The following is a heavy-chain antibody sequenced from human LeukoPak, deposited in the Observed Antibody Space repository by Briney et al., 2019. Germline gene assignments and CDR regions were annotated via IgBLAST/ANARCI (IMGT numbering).Heavy chain of an antibody. CDR1: GFTFSSYA. CDR2: ISGSGGST. Sequence: PGGSLRLSCAASGFTFSSYAMSWVRQAPGKGLEWVSAISGSGGSTYYADSVKGRFTISRDNSKNTLYLQMNSLRAEDTAVYYCAKGEIFGVVLEYFQHWGQGTLVTVSS. D-gene: IGHD3-3*01. CDR3: AKGEIFGVVLEYFQH. V-gene: IGHV3-23*01. J-gene: IGHJ1*01.